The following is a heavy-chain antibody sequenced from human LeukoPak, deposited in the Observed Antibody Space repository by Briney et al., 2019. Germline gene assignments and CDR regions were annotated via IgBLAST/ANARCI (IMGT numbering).Heavy chain of an antibody. D-gene: IGHD2-2*01. CDR3: ARDHCSSTSCYSNWFDP. Sequence: GGSLRLSCAASGFTFSSYAMSWVRQAPGKGLEWVSTISGSGANTYYPDSVKGRFTISRDNSKNTLYLQMNSLRAEDTAVYYCARDHCSSTSCYSNWFDPWGQGTLVTVSS. V-gene: IGHV3-23*01. CDR2: ISGSGANT. J-gene: IGHJ5*02. CDR1: GFTFSSYA.